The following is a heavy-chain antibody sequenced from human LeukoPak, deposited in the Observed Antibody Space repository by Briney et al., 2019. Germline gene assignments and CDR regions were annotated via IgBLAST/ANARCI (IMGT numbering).Heavy chain of an antibody. J-gene: IGHJ3*02. Sequence: SETLSLTCAVSGASISSNNWWWSWVRQPPGKGLEWIGEIYHSGSTNYNPSLKSRVTMSVDKSKNQFSLKLSSVTAADTAVYYCARRLLPWFGELLRLPQTRAFDIWGQGTMVTVSS. D-gene: IGHD3-10*01. CDR2: IYHSGST. CDR1: GASISSNNW. CDR3: ARRLLPWFGELLRLPQTRAFDI. V-gene: IGHV4-4*02.